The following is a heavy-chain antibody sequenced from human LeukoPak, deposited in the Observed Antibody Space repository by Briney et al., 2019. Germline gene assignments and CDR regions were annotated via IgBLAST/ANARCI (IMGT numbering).Heavy chain of an antibody. Sequence: SETLSLTCTVSGDSISSNNYSWGWIRQPPGKGLEWIGSVYYNGSTCYNPSLKSRVTISVDTSKNQISLKLSSVTAADTAVYYCVKSSFAATNIYSYFDYWGQGTLVTVSS. CDR2: VYYNGST. CDR1: GDSISSNNYS. J-gene: IGHJ4*02. V-gene: IGHV4-39*07. CDR3: VKSSFAATNIYSYFDY. D-gene: IGHD6-6*01.